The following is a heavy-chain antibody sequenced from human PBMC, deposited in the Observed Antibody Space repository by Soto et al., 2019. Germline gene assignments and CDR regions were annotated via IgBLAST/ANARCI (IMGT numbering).Heavy chain of an antibody. V-gene: IGHV4-31*03. CDR2: IDYTGGT. Sequence: QVQLQESGPGLVKPSQTLTLTCTVSGGSISSGGYYWNWIRQHPGKGLEWIGNIDYTGGTNFNPSLKSRPTMSVDTSKNQFSLTLNSVTAADTAVYYCARLRLGELSLRYWGQGTLVTVSS. D-gene: IGHD3-16*02. J-gene: IGHJ4*02. CDR1: GGSISSGGYY. CDR3: ARLRLGELSLRY.